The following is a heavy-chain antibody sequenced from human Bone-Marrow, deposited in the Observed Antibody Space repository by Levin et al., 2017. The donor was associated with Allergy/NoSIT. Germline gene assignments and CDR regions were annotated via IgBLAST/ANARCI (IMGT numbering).Heavy chain of an antibody. V-gene: IGHV3-30*03. J-gene: IGHJ4*02. Sequence: GGSLRLSCAASGFIFNTYGMHWVRQAPGKGLEWVAVTSYDGDETYYVDSVKGRFTISRDNSRNTLYLQMNSLRSDDTAVYYCARDRCGGFSYGYLDYWGQGTLVTVS. D-gene: IGHD2-21*01. CDR3: ARDRCGGFSYGYLDY. CDR1: GFIFNTYG. CDR2: TSYDGDET.